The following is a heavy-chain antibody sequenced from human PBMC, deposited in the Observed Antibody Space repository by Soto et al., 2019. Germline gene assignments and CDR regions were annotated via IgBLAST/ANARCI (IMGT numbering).Heavy chain of an antibody. CDR3: ARGQYSSGGGYFDY. V-gene: IGHV3-48*03. Sequence: EVQLVESGGGLVQPGGSLRLSCAASGFTFSSYEMNWVRQAPGKGLEWVSYISSSGSTIYYADSVKGRFTISRDNAKNSLYLQMNSRGAEDTAVYYWARGQYSSGGGYFDYWGQETLVTVSS. J-gene: IGHJ4*02. CDR1: GFTFSSYE. D-gene: IGHD6-19*01. CDR2: ISSSGSTI.